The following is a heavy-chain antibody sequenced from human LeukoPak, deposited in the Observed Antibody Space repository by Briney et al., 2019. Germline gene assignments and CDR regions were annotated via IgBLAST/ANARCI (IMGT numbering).Heavy chain of an antibody. J-gene: IGHJ4*02. CDR3: ARDNSDFWSGYQGGVSFDY. CDR1: GFSFSSYS. CDR2: TSSCSSYT. V-gene: IGHV3-21*01. D-gene: IGHD3-3*01. Sequence: PGGSLRLSCAASGFSFSSYSMNWVRQAPGKGLEWVASTSSCSSYTYYAGSLKGRFTISGHNAQNSLYPQMNRLRAEDTAVYYCARDNSDFWSGYQGGVSFDYWGQGTLVTVSS.